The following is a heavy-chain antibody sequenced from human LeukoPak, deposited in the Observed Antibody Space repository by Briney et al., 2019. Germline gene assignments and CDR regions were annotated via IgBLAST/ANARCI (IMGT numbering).Heavy chain of an antibody. CDR3: VRDGHRRYHYDSSGREDAFDI. J-gene: IGHJ3*02. CDR1: GGSISSSSYY. V-gene: IGHV4-39*07. D-gene: IGHD3-22*01. Sequence: SETLSLTCTVSGGSISSSSYYWGWIRQPPGKGLEWIGSIYYSGSTYYNPSLKSRVTISVDTSKNQFSLKLSSVTAADTAVYYCVRDGHRRYHYDSSGREDAFDIWGQGTMVTVPS. CDR2: IYYSGST.